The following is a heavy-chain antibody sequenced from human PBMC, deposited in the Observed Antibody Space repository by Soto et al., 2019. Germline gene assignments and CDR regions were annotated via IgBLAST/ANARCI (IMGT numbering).Heavy chain of an antibody. Sequence: SETLSLTCTVSGGSISSGDYYWSWIRQPPGKGLEWIGYIYYSGSTYYNPSLKSRVTISVDTSKNQFSLKLSSVTAADTAVYYCARSPGLGYCSGGSCYRWGQGTLVTVSS. CDR1: GGSISSGDYY. CDR3: ARSPGLGYCSGGSCYR. D-gene: IGHD2-15*01. CDR2: IYYSGST. V-gene: IGHV4-30-4*01. J-gene: IGHJ4*02.